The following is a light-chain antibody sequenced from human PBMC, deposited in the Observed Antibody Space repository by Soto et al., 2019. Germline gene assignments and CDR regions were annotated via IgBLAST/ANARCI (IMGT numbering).Light chain of an antibody. CDR3: AKWDDSLNGHV. CDR1: SSNIGSNT. CDR2: SNN. J-gene: IGLJ1*01. Sequence: QSVLTQPPSASGTPGQRVTISCSGSSSNIGSNTVSWYQQLPGTAPKLLIYSNNQRPSGVPDQFSGSKSGTSASLAISGLQSEDEADYYCAKWDDSLNGHVFGTGTKVTVL. V-gene: IGLV1-44*01.